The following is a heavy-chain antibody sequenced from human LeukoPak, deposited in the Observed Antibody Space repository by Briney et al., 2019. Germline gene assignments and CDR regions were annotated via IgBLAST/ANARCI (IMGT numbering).Heavy chain of an antibody. Sequence: GGSLRLSCAASGFTFNNYAMHWVRQAPGKGLEWVAVISYDGSNKYYVDSVKGRFTISRDNSKNTLYLQMNSLRAEDTAVYYCAKGKAYYYDSGNSWFDPWGQGTLVTVSS. CDR3: AKGKAYYYDSGNSWFDP. CDR2: ISYDGSNK. D-gene: IGHD3-10*01. CDR1: GFTFNNYA. J-gene: IGHJ5*02. V-gene: IGHV3-30*18.